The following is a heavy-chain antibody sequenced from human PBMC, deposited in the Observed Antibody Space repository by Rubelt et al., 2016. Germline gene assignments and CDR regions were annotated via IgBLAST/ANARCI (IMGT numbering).Heavy chain of an antibody. J-gene: IGHJ4*02. CDR3: ARALTTVTTTVDY. CDR2: IYYSGST. CDR1: GGSISSGGYY. V-gene: IGHV4-31*03. D-gene: IGHD4-11*01. Sequence: QVQLQESGPGLVKPSQTLSLTCTVSGGSISSGGYYWSWIRQHPGKGLEWIGYIYYSGSTYYNPSVNGRVTISVDTSKNQFSLKLSSVTAADTAVYYCARALTTVTTTVDYWGQGTLVTVSS.